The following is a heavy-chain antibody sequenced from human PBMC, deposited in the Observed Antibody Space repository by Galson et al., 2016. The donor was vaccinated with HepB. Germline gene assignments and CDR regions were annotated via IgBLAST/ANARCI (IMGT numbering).Heavy chain of an antibody. CDR3: AKDFTGYSSGWNYGFDI. J-gene: IGHJ3*02. V-gene: IGHV3-30*18. CDR1: GFTFSNYA. Sequence: SLRLSCAASGFTFSNYAMHWVRQAPGKGLEWVALISDDGTYKYYADSVTGRFTIPRDNFKNPLYLQMNSLRTDDTSVFYCAKDFTGYSSGWNYGFDIWGQGTMVTVSS. CDR2: ISDDGTYK. D-gene: IGHD6-19*01.